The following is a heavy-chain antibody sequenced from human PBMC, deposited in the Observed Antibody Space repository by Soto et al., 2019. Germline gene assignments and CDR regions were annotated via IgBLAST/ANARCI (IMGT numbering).Heavy chain of an antibody. CDR1: GYTFTGYY. Sequence: QVQLVQSGAEVKKPGASVKVSCKASGYTFTGYYMHWVRQAPGQGLEWMGWINPNSGGTNYAQKFQGWVTMTRETSISTAYMELSRLRSDDTAVYYCARTALPAEYYYYSGMDVWGQGTTVTVSS. V-gene: IGHV1-2*04. CDR2: INPNSGGT. D-gene: IGHD2-2*01. CDR3: ARTALPAEYYYYSGMDV. J-gene: IGHJ6*02.